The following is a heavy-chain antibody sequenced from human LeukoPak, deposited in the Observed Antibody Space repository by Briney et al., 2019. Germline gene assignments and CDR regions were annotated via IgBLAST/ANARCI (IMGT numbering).Heavy chain of an antibody. CDR1: KFTFSNSA. J-gene: IGHJ6*02. D-gene: IGHD3-10*01. V-gene: IGHV3-64*01. CDR3: ARTSKYYGWGSYHNYGMDV. Sequence: GGSLRLSCAAPKFTFSNSAMHWVRQAPGKGLEYVSDISSNGGSTYYANSVKGRFTISRDNSKNTLYLQMGSRRAEDMAVYYCARTSKYYGWGSYHNYGMDVWGQGTTVTVSS. CDR2: ISSNGGST.